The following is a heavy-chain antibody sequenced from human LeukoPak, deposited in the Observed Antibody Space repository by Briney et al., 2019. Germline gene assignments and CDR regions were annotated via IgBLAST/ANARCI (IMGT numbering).Heavy chain of an antibody. Sequence: GGSLRLSCAASGFSFDDYAMHWVRQAPGKGLEWVSGITGNGGTIAYADSVKGRFTVSRDNAKSSLYLQMSSLRAEDMALYYCVRESGSYYFDYWGQGTLVTVSS. D-gene: IGHD3-22*01. CDR3: VRESGSYYFDY. CDR1: GFSFDDYA. CDR2: ITGNGGTI. V-gene: IGHV3-9*03. J-gene: IGHJ4*02.